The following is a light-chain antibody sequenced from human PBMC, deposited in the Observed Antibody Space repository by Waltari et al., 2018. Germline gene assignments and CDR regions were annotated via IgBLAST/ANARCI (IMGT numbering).Light chain of an antibody. V-gene: IGLV2-14*01. J-gene: IGLJ2*01. CDR3: SSYTSSTTA. CDR1: SSYVGGYTY. CDR2: DVS. Sequence: QSALTQPASVSGSPGQSITISCTGTSSYVGGYTYVSWYQQHPGKAPKLMIYDVSKRPSGVSNRFSGSKSGNTASLTISGLQAEDEADYYCSSYTSSTTAFGGGTKLTVL.